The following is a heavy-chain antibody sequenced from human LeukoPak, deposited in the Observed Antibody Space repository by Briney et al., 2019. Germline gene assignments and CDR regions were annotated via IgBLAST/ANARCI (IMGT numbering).Heavy chain of an antibody. V-gene: IGHV1-69*13. J-gene: IGHJ5*02. D-gene: IGHD3-22*01. Sequence: ASVKVSCKASGGTFSSHAISWVRQAPGQGLEWMGGIIPIFGTANYAQKFQGRVTITADESTSTAYMELSSLRSEDTAVYYCARDAAMIADNTNWFDPWGQGTLVTVSS. CDR1: GGTFSSHA. CDR3: ARDAAMIADNTNWFDP. CDR2: IIPIFGTA.